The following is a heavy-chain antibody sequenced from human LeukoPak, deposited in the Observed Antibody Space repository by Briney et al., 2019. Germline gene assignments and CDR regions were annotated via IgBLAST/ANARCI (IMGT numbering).Heavy chain of an antibody. V-gene: IGHV3-7*01. CDR1: GFTFNDYW. J-gene: IGHJ5*02. D-gene: IGHD3-3*01. CDR3: ARDSRMNYYAS. Sequence: GGSLRLSCTASGFTFNDYWMTWVRQTPGKGLEWLANINEDGSAKNYVDSVKGRFTISRDNAVNSLYLQMNSLRAEDTAMYYCARDSRMNYYASWGRGTLVTVSS. CDR2: INEDGSAK.